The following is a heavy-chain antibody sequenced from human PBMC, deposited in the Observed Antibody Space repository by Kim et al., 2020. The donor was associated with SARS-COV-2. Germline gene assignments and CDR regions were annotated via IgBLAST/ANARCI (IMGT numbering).Heavy chain of an antibody. CDR3: ARVYETGYYSYFDY. J-gene: IGHJ4*02. D-gene: IGHD3-9*01. V-gene: IGHV1-69*01. Sequence: AQKFQGRVTITADESTSTAYMELSSLRSEDTAVYYCARVYETGYYSYFDYWGQGTLVTVSS.